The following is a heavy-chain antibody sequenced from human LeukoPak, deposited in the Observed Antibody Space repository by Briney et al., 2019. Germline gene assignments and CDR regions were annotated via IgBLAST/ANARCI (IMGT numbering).Heavy chain of an antibody. CDR3: ARGRKIVVVPAAMRWFDP. J-gene: IGHJ5*02. D-gene: IGHD2-2*01. V-gene: IGHV4-38-2*01. Sequence: PSETLSLTCAVSGYSISSGYYWGWIRQPPGKGLEYIGEINHSGSTNYNPSLKSRVTISVDTSKNQFSLKLSSVTAADTAVYYCARGRKIVVVPAAMRWFDPWGQGTLVTVSS. CDR2: INHSGST. CDR1: GYSISSGYY.